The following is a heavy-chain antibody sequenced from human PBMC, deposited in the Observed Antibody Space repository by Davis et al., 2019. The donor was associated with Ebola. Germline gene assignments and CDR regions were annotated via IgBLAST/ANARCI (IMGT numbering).Heavy chain of an antibody. CDR2: ISWNSGSI. Sequence: SLKISCAASGFTFDDYAMHWVRQAPGKGLEWVSGISWNSGSIGYADSVKGRFTISRGNAKNSLYLQMNSLRAEDTALYYCATGTVRFLEWYHDYWGQGTMVTVSS. CDR1: GFTFDDYA. CDR3: ATGTVRFLEWYHDY. D-gene: IGHD3-3*01. J-gene: IGHJ4*02. V-gene: IGHV3-9*01.